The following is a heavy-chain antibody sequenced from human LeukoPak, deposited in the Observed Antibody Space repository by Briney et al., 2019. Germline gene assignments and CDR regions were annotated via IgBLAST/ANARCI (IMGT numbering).Heavy chain of an antibody. D-gene: IGHD2-2*01. V-gene: IGHV4-61*01. CDR2: IYYSGST. CDR3: ARGIRALGPAATHGMDV. Sequence: SETLSFTCTVSGGSVSSSSYYWSWIRQPPGKGLEWIGYIYYSGSTNYNPSLKSRVTISVDTSKNQFSLKLSSVTAADTAVYYCARGIRALGPAATHGMDVWGKGTTVTASS. J-gene: IGHJ6*04. CDR1: GGSVSSSSYY.